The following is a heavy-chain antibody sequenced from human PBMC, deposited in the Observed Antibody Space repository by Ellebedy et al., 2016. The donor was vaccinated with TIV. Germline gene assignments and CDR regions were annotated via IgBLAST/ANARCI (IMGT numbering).Heavy chain of an antibody. V-gene: IGHV1-46*01. D-gene: IGHD3-10*01. J-gene: IGHJ4*02. CDR1: GYTFTSYG. Sequence: AASVKVSCKASGYTFTSYGISWVRQAPGQGLEWMAIINPSGGDTRFAQKFQGRVTMTRDTSTSTVYMDLSSLRSEDTAVYYCASEVRGNYYFDYWGQGTLVTVSS. CDR3: ASEVRGNYYFDY. CDR2: INPSGGDT.